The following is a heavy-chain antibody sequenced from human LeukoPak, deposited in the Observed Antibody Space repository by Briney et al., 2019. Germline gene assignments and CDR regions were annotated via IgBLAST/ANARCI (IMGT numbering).Heavy chain of an antibody. V-gene: IGHV3-30-3*01. J-gene: IGHJ4*02. CDR1: GFTFSSYA. D-gene: IGHD6-19*01. CDR2: ISYDGSNK. CDR3: ARGVPVAAGFYFDY. Sequence: PGGSLRLSCAASGFTFSSYAMHWVRQAPGKGLEWVAVISYDGSNKYYADSVKSRFTISRDNSKNTLYLQMNSLRAEDTAVYYCARGVPVAAGFYFDYWGQGTLVTVSS.